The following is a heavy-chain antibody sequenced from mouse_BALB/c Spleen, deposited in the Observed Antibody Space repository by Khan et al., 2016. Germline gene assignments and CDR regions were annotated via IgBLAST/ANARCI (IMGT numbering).Heavy chain of an antibody. CDR2: VNPYNGGT. D-gene: IGHD2-2*01. CDR3: TRGGDYGYRFAS. J-gene: IGHJ3*01. V-gene: IGHV1-31*01. Sequence: VQLKQSGPELVKPGASMKISCKASGYSFTGYSMNWVKQSHGKNLEWIGLVNPYNGGTTYNQKFKGKATLTVDKSSSTAYMELLSLTSEDSAVYYCTRGGDYGYRFASWGQGPLVTVSA. CDR1: GYSFTGYS.